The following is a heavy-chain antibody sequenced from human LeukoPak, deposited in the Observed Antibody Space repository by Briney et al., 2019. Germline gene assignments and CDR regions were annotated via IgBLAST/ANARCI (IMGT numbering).Heavy chain of an antibody. CDR2: INPNSGGT. CDR3: VRGRITTLDY. D-gene: IGHD4-11*01. J-gene: IGHJ4*02. Sequence: GASVKVSCKASGYTFTGYYMHWVRQAPGQGLEWMGWINPNSGGTNYAQKFQGRVTITRNTSISTAYMELSSLRSEDTAVYYCVRGRITTLDYWGQGTLVTVSS. CDR1: GYTFTGYY. V-gene: IGHV1-2*02.